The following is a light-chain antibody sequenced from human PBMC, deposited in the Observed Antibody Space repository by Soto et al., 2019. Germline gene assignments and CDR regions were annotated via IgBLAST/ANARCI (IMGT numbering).Light chain of an antibody. CDR1: SSDVGGYNY. V-gene: IGLV2-14*01. Sequence: QSALTQPASVSGSPGQSITISCIGTSSDVGGYNYVSWYQQHPAKAPKLMIYEVSNRPSGVSHRFSGSKSGNTASLTISGLQAEDEADYYCFSYTTSSTLVFGGGTKVTVL. CDR2: EVS. J-gene: IGLJ3*02. CDR3: FSYTTSSTLV.